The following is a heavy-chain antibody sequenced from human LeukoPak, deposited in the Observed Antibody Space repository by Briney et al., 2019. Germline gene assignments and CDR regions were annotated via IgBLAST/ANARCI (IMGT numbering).Heavy chain of an antibody. D-gene: IGHD3-22*01. J-gene: IGHJ4*02. Sequence: SETLSLTCTVSGGSISSGSYYWSWIRQPAGKGLEWIGRIYTSGSTNYNPSLKSRVTISVDTSKNQFSLKLSSATAADTAVYYCARGEPLDYYDSSGRLDWGQGTLVTVSS. CDR2: IYTSGST. V-gene: IGHV4-61*02. CDR1: GGSISSGSYY. CDR3: ARGEPLDYYDSSGRLD.